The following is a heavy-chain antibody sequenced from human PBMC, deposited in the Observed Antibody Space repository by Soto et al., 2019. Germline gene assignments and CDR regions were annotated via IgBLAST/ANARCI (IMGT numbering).Heavy chain of an antibody. J-gene: IGHJ4*02. CDR3: ARSRVRYGGKSPHYFDY. V-gene: IGHV1-69*13. Sequence: SVKVSCKASGGTFSSYAISWVRQAPGQGLEWMGGIIPIFGTANYAQKFQGRVTITADESTSTAYMELSSLRSEDTAVYYCARSRVRYGGKSPHYFDYWGQGTLVTVSS. D-gene: IGHD4-17*01. CDR1: GGTFSSYA. CDR2: IIPIFGTA.